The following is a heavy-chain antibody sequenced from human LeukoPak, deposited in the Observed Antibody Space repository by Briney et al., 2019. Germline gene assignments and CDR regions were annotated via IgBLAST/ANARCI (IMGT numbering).Heavy chain of an antibody. J-gene: IGHJ4*02. Sequence: GASVKVSCKASGGTFSSYAISWVRQAPGQGLEWMGGIIPIFGTANYAQKFQGRVTITADESTSTAHMELSSLRSEDTAVYYCARGRPYCTNGVCYNPRFDYWGQGTLVTVSS. CDR2: IIPIFGTA. CDR1: GGTFSSYA. V-gene: IGHV1-69*13. CDR3: ARGRPYCTNGVCYNPRFDY. D-gene: IGHD2-8*01.